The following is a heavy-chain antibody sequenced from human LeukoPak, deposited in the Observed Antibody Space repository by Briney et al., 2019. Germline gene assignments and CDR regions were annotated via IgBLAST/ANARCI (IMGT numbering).Heavy chain of an antibody. CDR1: GYTFTSYY. D-gene: IGHD6-19*01. Sequence: ASVNVSFKSSGYTFTSYYMHWVRQAPGQGLEWMGIINPSGGSTSYAQKFQGRVTMTRDTSTSTVYMELSSLRSEDTAVYYCARARKTYSSGWHDHAFDIWGQGTMVTVSS. J-gene: IGHJ3*02. V-gene: IGHV1-46*01. CDR3: ARARKTYSSGWHDHAFDI. CDR2: INPSGGST.